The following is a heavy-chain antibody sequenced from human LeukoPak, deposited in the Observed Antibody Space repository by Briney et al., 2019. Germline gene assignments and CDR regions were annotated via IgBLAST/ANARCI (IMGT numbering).Heavy chain of an antibody. CDR3: ARGEPYAYGSGSYFRWFDP. V-gene: IGHV4-34*01. D-gene: IGHD3-10*01. CDR1: GGSFSGYY. CDR2: INHSGST. Sequence: PSETLSLTCAVYGGSFSGYYWSWIRQPPGKGLEWIGEINHSGSTNYNPSLKSRVTISVDTSKNQFSLKLSSVTAADTAVYYCARGEPYAYGSGSYFRWFDPWGQGTLVTVSS. J-gene: IGHJ5*02.